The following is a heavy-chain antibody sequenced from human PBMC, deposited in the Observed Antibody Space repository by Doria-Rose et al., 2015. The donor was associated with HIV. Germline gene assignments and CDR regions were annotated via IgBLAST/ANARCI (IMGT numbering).Heavy chain of an antibody. J-gene: IGHJ6*02. CDR2: ILYDGGNQ. CDR3: ARDEFRGYDMYDGLDV. V-gene: IGHV3-30*04. Sequence: SLRLSCVASGFPLSNFAIPWVRQAPGQGLEWVSVILYDGGNQHYADSVKGRFTISRDTSKNTVYLQMDTLRPEDTAVYFCARDEFRGYDMYDGLDVWGQGTTVTVAS. D-gene: IGHD5-12*01. CDR1: GFPLSNFA.